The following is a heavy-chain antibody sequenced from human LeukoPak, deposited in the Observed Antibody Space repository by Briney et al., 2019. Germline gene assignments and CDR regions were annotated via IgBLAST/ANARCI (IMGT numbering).Heavy chain of an antibody. CDR1: GGSISSGGYS. V-gene: IGHV4-30-2*01. J-gene: IGHJ4*02. Sequence: SETLSLTCAVSGGSISSGGYSWSWIRQPPGKGLEWIGYIYHSGSTYYNPSLKSRVTISVDRSKNQFPLKLSSVTAADTAVYYCARERTDYGDYFDYWGQGTLVTVSP. CDR3: ARERTDYGDYFDY. D-gene: IGHD4-17*01. CDR2: IYHSGST.